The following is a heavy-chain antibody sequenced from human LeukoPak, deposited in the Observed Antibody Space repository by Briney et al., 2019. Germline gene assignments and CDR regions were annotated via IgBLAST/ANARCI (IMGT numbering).Heavy chain of an antibody. J-gene: IGHJ4*02. V-gene: IGHV3-23*01. CDR2: ISGSGAGT. CDR1: GFTFSNCA. D-gene: IGHD1-26*01. Sequence: PGGSLRLSCAASGFTFSNCAMIWVRQAPGKGLEWVSAISGSGAGTYYADSVKGRFTISRDNSRNTLYLQMNSLRPEDTAVYFCAKLVDSASMIWGRGTLVTVSS. CDR3: AKLVDSASMI.